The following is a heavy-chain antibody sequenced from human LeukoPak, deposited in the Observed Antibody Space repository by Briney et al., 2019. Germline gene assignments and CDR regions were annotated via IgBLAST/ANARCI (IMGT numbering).Heavy chain of an antibody. CDR3: ARVRHEYFDY. CDR2: ISSSGSTI. V-gene: IGHV3-48*04. CDR1: GFTFSSYA. J-gene: IGHJ4*02. Sequence: GGSLRLSCAASGFTFSSYAMSWVRQAPGKGLEWVSYISSSGSTIYYADSVKGRFTISRDNAKNSLYLQMNSLRAEDTAVYYCARVRHEYFDYWGQGTLVTVSS.